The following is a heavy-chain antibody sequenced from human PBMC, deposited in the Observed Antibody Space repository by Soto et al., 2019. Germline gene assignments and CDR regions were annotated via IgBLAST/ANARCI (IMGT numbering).Heavy chain of an antibody. Sequence: QVQLQESGPGLVKPSETLSLICTVSGGSISTYYWSWIRQPPGRGLEWIGYIHKAENTNYNPSLKSRVSVSVDTSETPFSLKLTSVTSVDTAICSCARDSGFLTSDAFDLWGQGTVVTVSS. CDR2: IHKAENT. CDR3: ARDSGFLTSDAFDL. D-gene: IGHD5-12*01. V-gene: IGHV4-59*01. J-gene: IGHJ3*01. CDR1: GGSISTYY.